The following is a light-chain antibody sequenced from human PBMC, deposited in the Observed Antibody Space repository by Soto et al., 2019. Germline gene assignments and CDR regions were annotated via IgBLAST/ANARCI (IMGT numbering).Light chain of an antibody. V-gene: IGKV3-15*01. CDR2: GAS. J-gene: IGKJ1*01. Sequence: EIVMTQSPAPLSVSPGERATLSCRASQSVSSDLAWYHQKPGQAPRLLIYGASTRATGIPARFSGSGSGTECTLTINSLQSEDVAVYYCQQYNNWPRTFGQGTKVDIK. CDR1: QSVSSD. CDR3: QQYNNWPRT.